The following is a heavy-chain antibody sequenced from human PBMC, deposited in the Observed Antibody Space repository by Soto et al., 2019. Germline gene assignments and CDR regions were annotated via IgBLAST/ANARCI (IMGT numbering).Heavy chain of an antibody. CDR2: IYYSGST. J-gene: IGHJ4*02. D-gene: IGHD2-21*01. CDR3: ARERIA. CDR1: GGSISSGGYY. V-gene: IGHV4-31*03. Sequence: QVQLQESGPGLVKPSQTLSLTCTVSGGSISSGGYYCSWIRQQPGKGLEWIGYIYYSGSTYYNPSMKSRVTTSVDTSKNQSSLKLSSVTAAATAEYYCARERIAWGTGPLVTVCS.